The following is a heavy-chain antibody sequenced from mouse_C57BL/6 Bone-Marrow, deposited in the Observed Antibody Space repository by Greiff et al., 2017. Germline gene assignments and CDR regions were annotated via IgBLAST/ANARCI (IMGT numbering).Heavy chain of an antibody. Sequence: EVKLMESGAELVRPGASVKLSCTASGFNIKDDYMHWVKQRPEQGLEWIGWIDPENGDTEYASKFQGKATITADTSSNTAYRQLSSLTSEDTAVYYCTTWGTTVVAPYYFDYWGQGTTLTVSS. CDR2: IDPENGDT. V-gene: IGHV14-4*01. CDR3: TTWGTTVVAPYYFDY. J-gene: IGHJ2*01. D-gene: IGHD1-1*01. CDR1: GFNIKDDY.